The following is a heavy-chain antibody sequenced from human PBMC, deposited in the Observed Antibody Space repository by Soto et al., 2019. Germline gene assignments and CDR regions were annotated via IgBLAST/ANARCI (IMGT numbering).Heavy chain of an antibody. D-gene: IGHD3-16*01. CDR3: AKDDIANDGIWLMDS. CDR2: LLRPGRST. V-gene: IGHV3-23*01. CDR1: GFMFSDYA. Sequence: GGSLRLSCAASGFMFSDYAMTWARQAPGKELEWVSGLLRPGRSTYYADSVKGRFTISGDTSANTVYLQMDSLRAEDTAVYYCAKDDIANDGIWLMDSWGQGTVVTVS. J-gene: IGHJ5*02.